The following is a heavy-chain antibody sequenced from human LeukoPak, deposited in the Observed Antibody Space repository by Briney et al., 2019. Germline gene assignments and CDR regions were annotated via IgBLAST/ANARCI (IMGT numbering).Heavy chain of an antibody. J-gene: IGHJ4*02. D-gene: IGHD1-26*01. CDR2: ISSSSSYI. Sequence: GGSLRLSCAASGFTFSSYSMNWVRQAPGKGLEWVSSISSSSSYICYADSVKGRFTIARDNAKNSLYLQMNSLRAEDTAVYYWASQEVELPLDYWGQGTLVTVSS. CDR3: ASQEVELPLDY. CDR1: GFTFSSYS. V-gene: IGHV3-21*01.